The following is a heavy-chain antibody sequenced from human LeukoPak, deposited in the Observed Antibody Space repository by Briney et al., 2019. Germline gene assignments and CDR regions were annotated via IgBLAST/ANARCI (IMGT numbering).Heavy chain of an antibody. D-gene: IGHD6-19*01. CDR1: GFTFSSYA. Sequence: GGSLRLSCAASGFTFSSYAMTWVRQAPGKGLEWVSSIDASGGSTYYADSVKGRFTISRDNSKNTFFLQMNTLRAADTAVYYCAKGSGSGWYGWFAPWGQGTLVTVSS. CDR3: AKGSGSGWYGWFAP. V-gene: IGHV3-23*01. CDR2: IDASGGST. J-gene: IGHJ5*02.